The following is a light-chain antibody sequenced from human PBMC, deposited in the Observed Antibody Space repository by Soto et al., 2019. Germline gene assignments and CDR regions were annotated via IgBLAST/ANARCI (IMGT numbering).Light chain of an antibody. V-gene: IGLV2-8*01. CDR1: SSDIGGYNY. J-gene: IGLJ1*01. CDR2: EVT. Sequence: QSALTQPPSASGSPGQSVTISCTGTSSDIGGYNYVSWYQQHPGKAPKLMIYEVTKRPSGVPDRFSGSKSGNTASLTVSGLQAEDEAYYYCSSYAGSNVHYVFGTGTKVTVL. CDR3: SSYAGSNVHYV.